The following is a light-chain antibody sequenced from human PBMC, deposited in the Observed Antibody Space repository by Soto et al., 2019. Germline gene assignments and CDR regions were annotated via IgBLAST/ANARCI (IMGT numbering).Light chain of an antibody. CDR2: TNN. CDR3: AAWDASLNGLV. Sequence: QSVLSQPPSASGTPGQRVIISCSGSNSNIGRNTVNWYQLLPGTAPKLLIYTNNQRPSGVPDRFSASKSGTSASLAISGLQSEDEADYYCAAWDASLNGLVFGGGTKLTVL. J-gene: IGLJ2*01. CDR1: NSNIGRNT. V-gene: IGLV1-44*01.